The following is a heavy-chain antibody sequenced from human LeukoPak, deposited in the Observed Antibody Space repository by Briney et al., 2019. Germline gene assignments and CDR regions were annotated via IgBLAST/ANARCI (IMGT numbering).Heavy chain of an antibody. CDR3: ARANYSSQLGY. Sequence: ASVKVSCKASGYTFTGYYMHWVRQAPGRGPEWMGWINPNSGGTNYAQKFQGRVTMTRDTSISTAYMELSRLRSDDTAVYYCARANYSSQLGYWGPGILVTVSS. CDR2: INPNSGGT. J-gene: IGHJ4*02. D-gene: IGHD6-13*01. V-gene: IGHV1-2*02. CDR1: GYTFTGYY.